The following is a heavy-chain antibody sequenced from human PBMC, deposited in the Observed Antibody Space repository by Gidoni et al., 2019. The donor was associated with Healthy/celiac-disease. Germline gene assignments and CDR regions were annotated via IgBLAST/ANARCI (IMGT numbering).Heavy chain of an antibody. D-gene: IGHD3-22*01. CDR1: GGSISRGSCY. V-gene: IGHV4-61*02. CDR2: IYTSGSS. CDR3: ARGLSDYYDSSGEDNWFDP. J-gene: IGHJ5*02. Sequence: QVQLQESGPGLVKPSQTLSLTCTVSGGSISRGSCYWRWIRQPAVKGLERIGRIYTSGSSNHNPSLKSRVTISVDTSKNQFSLKLSSVTAADTAVYYCARGLSDYYDSSGEDNWFDPWGQGTLVTVSS.